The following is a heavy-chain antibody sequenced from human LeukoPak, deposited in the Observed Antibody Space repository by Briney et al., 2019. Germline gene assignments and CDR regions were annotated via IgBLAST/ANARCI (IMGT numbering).Heavy chain of an antibody. J-gene: IGHJ4*02. CDR2: INHSGSA. CDR3: ARGQGTVTTH. V-gene: IGHV4-34*01. CDR1: GGSFSAYY. D-gene: IGHD4-17*01. Sequence: PSETLSLTRAVSGGSFSAYYWTWIRQPPGKGLEWIGEINHSGSANYNPSLKSRVTISLDTSKNQFSLKLSSVTAADTAVYYCARGQGTVTTHWGQGTLVTVSS.